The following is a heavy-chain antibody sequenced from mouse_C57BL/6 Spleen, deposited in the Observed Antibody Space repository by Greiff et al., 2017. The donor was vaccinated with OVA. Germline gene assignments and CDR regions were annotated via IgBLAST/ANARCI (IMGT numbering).Heavy chain of an antibody. CDR2: IHPSDSDT. CDR1: GYTFTSYW. J-gene: IGHJ3*01. Sequence: VQLQQPGAELVKPGASVKVSCKASGYTFTSYWMHWVKQSPGQGLEWIGRIHPSDSDTNYNQKFMVKATLTVDKSSSTAYMQLSSLTYEDSAVYYCAIPYYYGTAWFAYWGQGTLVTVSA. CDR3: AIPYYYGTAWFAY. V-gene: IGHV1-74*01. D-gene: IGHD1-1*01.